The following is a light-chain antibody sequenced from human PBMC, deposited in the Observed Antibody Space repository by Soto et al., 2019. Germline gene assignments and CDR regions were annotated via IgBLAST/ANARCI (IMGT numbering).Light chain of an antibody. CDR2: DAS. V-gene: IGKV1-5*01. CDR1: QSISSW. CDR3: QQYSSSSRT. Sequence: DIQMTQSPSTLSASVGDRVTITCRASQSISSWLAWYQQKPGKAPKVMIYDASSLERGVPSRFSGSGSGSGTEFTLTISSLXXXXXXXYYCQQYSSSSRTFGQGTKVEIK. J-gene: IGKJ1*01.